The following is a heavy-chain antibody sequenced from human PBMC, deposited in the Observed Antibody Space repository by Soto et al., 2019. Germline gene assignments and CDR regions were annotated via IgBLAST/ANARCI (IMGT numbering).Heavy chain of an antibody. V-gene: IGHV3-21*01. J-gene: IGHJ3*02. CDR2: ISSSSSYI. Sequence: GGSLRLSCAASGFTFSSYSMNWVRQAPGKGLEWVSSISSSSSYIYYADSVKGRFTISRDNAKNSLYLQMNSLRAEDTAVYYCARDYYDSSGYLAAFDIWGQGTMVTVSS. D-gene: IGHD3-22*01. CDR3: ARDYYDSSGYLAAFDI. CDR1: GFTFSSYS.